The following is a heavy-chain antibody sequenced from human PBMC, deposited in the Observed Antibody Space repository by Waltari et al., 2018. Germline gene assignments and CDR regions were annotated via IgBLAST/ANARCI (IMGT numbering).Heavy chain of an antibody. Sequence: QVQLQQWGAGLLKPSETLSLTCAVYGGSFSGYYWSWIRQPPGKGLEWIGEINHSGSTNYNPSLKSRVTISVDTSKNQFSLKLSSVTAADTAVYYCARVKRWLQWGVDYWGQGTLVTVSS. CDR3: ARVKRWLQWGVDY. D-gene: IGHD5-12*01. J-gene: IGHJ4*02. CDR1: GGSFSGYY. CDR2: INHSGST. V-gene: IGHV4-34*01.